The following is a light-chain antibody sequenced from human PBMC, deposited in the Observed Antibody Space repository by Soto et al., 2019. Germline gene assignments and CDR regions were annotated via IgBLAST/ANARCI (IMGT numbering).Light chain of an antibody. Sequence: LTQPASVSGSPGQSITISCTGTSSDVGAYNFVSWHQQHPGKAPKLMIYNVYDRPSGISYRFSGSKSGNTASLTISGLQGEDEADYYCSAYTVSRTYVFGTGTKVTV. CDR3: SAYTVSRTYV. CDR1: SSDVGAYNF. J-gene: IGLJ1*01. V-gene: IGLV2-14*03. CDR2: NVY.